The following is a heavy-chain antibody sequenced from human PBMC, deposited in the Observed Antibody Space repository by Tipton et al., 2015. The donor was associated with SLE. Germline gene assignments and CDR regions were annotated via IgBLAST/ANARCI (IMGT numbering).Heavy chain of an antibody. J-gene: IGHJ4*02. CDR1: GGSISSAYY. Sequence: TLSLTCTVSGGSISSAYYWGWIRQPPGKGLEWIGSIDHSGSTYFNPSLKSRVTISADTSKNQFSLKLSSVTAADTAVYYCTRGVGARGSNLDYWGQGSLVTVSS. CDR2: IDHSGST. D-gene: IGHD1-26*01. V-gene: IGHV4-38-2*02. CDR3: TRGVGARGSNLDY.